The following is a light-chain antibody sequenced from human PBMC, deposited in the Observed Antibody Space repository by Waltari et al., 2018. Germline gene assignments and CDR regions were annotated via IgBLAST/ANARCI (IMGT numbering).Light chain of an antibody. CDR3: QSYDISNHWV. V-gene: IGLV6-57*03. J-gene: IGLJ3*02. Sequence: NFMLTQPHSVSVSPGKTVTISCTRSSGSIASTYVQWYQQRPGRAPTTVIYEHNQRPSGVPDLFSGSIDSSSNSASLTISGLKTEDEADYYCQSYDISNHWVFGGGTKLTVL. CDR1: SGSIASTY. CDR2: EHN.